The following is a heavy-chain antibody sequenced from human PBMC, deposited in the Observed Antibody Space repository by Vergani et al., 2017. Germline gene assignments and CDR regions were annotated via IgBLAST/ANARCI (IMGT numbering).Heavy chain of an antibody. D-gene: IGHD2-2*01. CDR1: GYTFTSYD. CDR3: ARGLGYCSSTSFPFDY. V-gene: IGHV1-8*02. Sequence: QVQLVQSGAEVKKPGASVKVSCKASGYTFTSYDINWVRQATGQGLEWMGWMNPNSGNTGYAQKFQGRVTMTRNTSISTAYMELISLRSDDTAVYYCARGLGYCSSTSFPFDYWGQGTLVTVSS. J-gene: IGHJ4*02. CDR2: MNPNSGNT.